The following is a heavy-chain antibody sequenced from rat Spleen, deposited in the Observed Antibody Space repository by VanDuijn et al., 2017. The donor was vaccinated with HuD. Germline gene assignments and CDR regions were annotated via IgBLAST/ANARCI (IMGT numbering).Heavy chain of an antibody. CDR2: MSHDGGGT. V-gene: IGHV5-20*01. Sequence: EVQLVESGGGFVQPGRSLKLSCAASGFTFSEYYMAWVRQAPTKGLEWVASMSHDGGGTYYRDSVKDRFTISRDNAKSSLYLQMDSLRSEDTATYYCAKEGLYSSLDYWGQGVMVTVSA. D-gene: IGHD1-8*01. CDR1: GFTFSEYY. J-gene: IGHJ2*01. CDR3: AKEGLYSSLDY.